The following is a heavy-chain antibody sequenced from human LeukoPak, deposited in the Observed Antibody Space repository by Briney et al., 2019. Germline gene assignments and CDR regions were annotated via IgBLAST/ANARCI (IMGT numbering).Heavy chain of an antibody. CDR1: GGSISSGSYY. V-gene: IGHV4-61*02. J-gene: IGHJ5*02. D-gene: IGHD3-22*01. CDR3: ARARTYYDSSGLNWFDP. Sequence: PSETLSLTCTVSGGSISSGSYYWSWIRQPAGKGLEWIGRICTSGSTNYNPSLKSRVTISVDTSKNQFSLKLSSVTAADTAVYYCARARTYYDSSGLNWFDPWGQGTLVTVSS. CDR2: ICTSGST.